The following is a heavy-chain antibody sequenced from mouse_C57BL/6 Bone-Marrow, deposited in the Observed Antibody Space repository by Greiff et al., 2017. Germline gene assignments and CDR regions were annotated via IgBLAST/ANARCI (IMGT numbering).Heavy chain of an antibody. CDR3: ARHKDDGYNWYFDV. Sequence: EVKLVESGGGLVQPGGSLKLSCAASGFTFSDYYMYWVRQTPEKRLEWVAYISNGGGSTYYPDTVKGRFTISRDNAKNTLYLQMSRLKSEDTAMYYCARHKDDGYNWYFDVWGTGTTVTVSS. CDR2: ISNGGGST. V-gene: IGHV5-12*01. CDR1: GFTFSDYY. D-gene: IGHD2-3*01. J-gene: IGHJ1*03.